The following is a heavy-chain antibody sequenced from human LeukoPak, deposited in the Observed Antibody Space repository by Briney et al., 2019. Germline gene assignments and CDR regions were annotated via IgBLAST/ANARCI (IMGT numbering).Heavy chain of an antibody. D-gene: IGHD1-26*01. Sequence: GSLRLSCAASGFTFGSYGMHWVRQTPGKGLEWVTIIWSDGTNKYYADSVKGRFTISRDNSKNTLYLQMNSLRAEDTAVYYCARGSGSFSGGFDYWGQGTLVTVSS. CDR1: GFTFGSYG. J-gene: IGHJ4*02. V-gene: IGHV3-33*01. CDR3: ARGSGSFSGGFDY. CDR2: IWSDGTNK.